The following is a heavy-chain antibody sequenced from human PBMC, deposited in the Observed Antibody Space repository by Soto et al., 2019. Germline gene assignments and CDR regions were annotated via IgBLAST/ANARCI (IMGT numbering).Heavy chain of an antibody. V-gene: IGHV4-59*01. Sequence: SETLSLTCTFSGGSISSYYWSWIRQPPGKGLEWIGYIYYSGSTNYNPSLKSRVTISVDTSKNQFSLKLSSVTAADTAVYYCAREPRGWYDAFDIWGQGTMVTVSS. D-gene: IGHD6-19*01. J-gene: IGHJ3*02. CDR1: GGSISSYY. CDR3: AREPRGWYDAFDI. CDR2: IYYSGST.